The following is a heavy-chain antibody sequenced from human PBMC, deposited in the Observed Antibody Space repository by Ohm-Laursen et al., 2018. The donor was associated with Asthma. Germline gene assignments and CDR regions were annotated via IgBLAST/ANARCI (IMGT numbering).Heavy chain of an antibody. D-gene: IGHD2-2*02. CDR2: IYWDDDK. CDR3: AHTVCSTSCYTAFDI. V-gene: IGHV2-5*02. Sequence: TQTLTLTCTFSGFSLSTSGVGVGWIRQPPGKALEWLALIYWDDDKRYSPSLRGRLSITKDTSKSQVVLTMTNMDPVDAATYYCAHTVCSTSCYTAFDIWGQGTMVTVSS. CDR1: GFSLSTSGVG. J-gene: IGHJ3*02.